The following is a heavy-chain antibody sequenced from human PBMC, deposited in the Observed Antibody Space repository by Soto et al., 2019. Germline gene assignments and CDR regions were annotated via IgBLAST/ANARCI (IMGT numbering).Heavy chain of an antibody. CDR2: IYHSGST. CDR1: GGSISSGGYS. V-gene: IGHV4-30-2*01. D-gene: IGHD4-4*01. J-gene: IGHJ5*02. Sequence: SETLSLTCAVSGGSISSGGYSWSWIRQPPGKGLEWIGYIYHSGSTYYNPSLKSRVTISVDRSKNQFSLKLSSVTAADTAVYYCAREFHSNWFDPWGQGTLVNVSS. CDR3: AREFHSNWFDP.